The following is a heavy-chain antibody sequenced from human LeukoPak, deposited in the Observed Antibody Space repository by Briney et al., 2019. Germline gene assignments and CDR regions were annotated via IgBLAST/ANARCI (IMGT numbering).Heavy chain of an antibody. CDR2: ISSSSYI. CDR3: ARGPPGGSSWTSYYFHY. J-gene: IGHJ4*02. V-gene: IGHV3-21*01. CDR1: GFTLSSYS. D-gene: IGHD6-13*01. Sequence: GGSLRLSCAASGFTLSSYSMNWVRQTPGKGLEWVSSISSSSYIYYADSVKGRFTISRDNAKNSLYLQMNSLRAEDTAMYYCARGPPGGSSWTSYYFHYWGQGTLVTVSS.